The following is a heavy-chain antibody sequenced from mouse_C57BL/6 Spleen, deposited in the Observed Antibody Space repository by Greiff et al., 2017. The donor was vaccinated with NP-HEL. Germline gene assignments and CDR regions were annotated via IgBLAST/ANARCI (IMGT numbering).Heavy chain of an antibody. CDR1: GYTFTDYE. Sequence: QVQLQQSGAELVRPGASVTLSCKASGYTFTDYEMHWVKQTPVHGLEWIGAIDPETGGPAYNQKFKGKAILTADKSSSTAYMELRSLTSEDSAVYYCTRHVYYAMDYWGQGTSVTVSS. V-gene: IGHV1-15*01. J-gene: IGHJ4*01. CDR3: TRHVYYAMDY. CDR2: IDPETGGP.